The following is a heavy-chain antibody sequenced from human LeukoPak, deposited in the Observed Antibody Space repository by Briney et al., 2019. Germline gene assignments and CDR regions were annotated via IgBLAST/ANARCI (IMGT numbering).Heavy chain of an antibody. CDR1: GFTFSSYN. D-gene: IGHD6-19*01. J-gene: IGHJ4*02. V-gene: IGHV3-21*01. Sequence: GGSLRLSCAVSGFTFSSYNMHWVRQAPGKGLEWVSCISSSSAYIYYPDSLKGRFTISRDNARKSLFLQMNSLRAEDTAVYYCARGGSGWTIDYWGQGTLVTVSS. CDR3: ARGGSGWTIDY. CDR2: ISSSSAYI.